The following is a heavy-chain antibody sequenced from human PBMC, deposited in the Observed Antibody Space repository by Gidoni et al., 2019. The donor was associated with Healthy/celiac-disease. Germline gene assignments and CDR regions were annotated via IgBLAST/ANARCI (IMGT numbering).Heavy chain of an antibody. V-gene: IGHV3-23*01. J-gene: IGHJ6*02. Sequence: EVQLLESGGGLVQPGGSLRLSCAASGFTFSSYAMSWVRQAPGKGLAWVSAISGRGGSTYYADSVKGRFTISRDNSKNTLCLQMNSLRAEDTAVYYCAKAPYADYYGMDVWGQGTTVTVSS. CDR2: ISGRGGST. CDR3: AKAPYADYYGMDV. D-gene: IGHD3-16*01. CDR1: GFTFSSYA.